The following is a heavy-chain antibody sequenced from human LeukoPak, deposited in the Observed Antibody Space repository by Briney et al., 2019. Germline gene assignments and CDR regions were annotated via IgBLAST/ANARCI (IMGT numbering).Heavy chain of an antibody. J-gene: IGHJ6*03. CDR1: GGTFSSYA. Sequence: ASVKVSCKASGGTFSSYAISWVRQAPGQGLEWMGGIIPIFGTANYAQKFQGRVTITTDESTSTAYMELSSLRSEDTAVYSCARVPSDELLYLSPEGLLLQTQYYYYYMDVWGKGTTVTVSS. CDR2: IIPIFGTA. V-gene: IGHV1-69*05. D-gene: IGHD2-2*02. CDR3: ARVPSDELLYLSPEGLLLQTQYYYYYMDV.